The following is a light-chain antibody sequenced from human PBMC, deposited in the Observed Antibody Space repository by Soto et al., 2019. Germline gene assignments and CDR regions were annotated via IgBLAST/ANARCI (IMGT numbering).Light chain of an antibody. V-gene: IGKV3-20*01. CDR3: HQRQSWPRT. Sequence: EIVLTQSPGTLSLSPGERATLSCRASQSVSNNYLAWYQQKPGQAPRLLIYGASNRATGIPDRFSASGTGTDFTLNISDVQPEDFAVYYCHQRQSWPRTFGQGTKVDIK. J-gene: IGKJ1*01. CDR2: GAS. CDR1: QSVSNNY.